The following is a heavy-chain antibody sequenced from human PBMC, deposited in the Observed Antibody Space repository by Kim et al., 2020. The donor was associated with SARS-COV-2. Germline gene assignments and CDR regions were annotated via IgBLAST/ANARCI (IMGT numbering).Heavy chain of an antibody. V-gene: IGHV4-59*08. Sequence: KSRVTIAVETSKNQFSLKLSSVTAADTAVYYCARRIAAAGLSRYYYGMDVWGQGTTVTVSS. J-gene: IGHJ6*02. D-gene: IGHD6-13*01. CDR3: ARRIAAAGLSRYYYGMDV.